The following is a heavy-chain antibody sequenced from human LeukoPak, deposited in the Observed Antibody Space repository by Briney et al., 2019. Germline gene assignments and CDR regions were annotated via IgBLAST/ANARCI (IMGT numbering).Heavy chain of an antibody. D-gene: IGHD1-26*01. CDR1: GGSISSGDYY. CDR3: ARAYTTYSESYYFDY. CDR2: IYYSGST. V-gene: IGHV4-30-4*08. Sequence: SETLSLTCTVSGGSISSGDYYWSWIRQPPGKGLEWIGYIYYSGSTYYNPSLKSRVTISVDTSKNQFSLKLSSVTAADTAVYYCARAYTTYSESYYFDYWGQGTLVTVSS. J-gene: IGHJ4*02.